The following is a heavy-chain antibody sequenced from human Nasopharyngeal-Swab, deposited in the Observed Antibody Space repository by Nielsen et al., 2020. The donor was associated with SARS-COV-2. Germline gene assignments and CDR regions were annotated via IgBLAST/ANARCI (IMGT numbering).Heavy chain of an antibody. D-gene: IGHD6-19*01. J-gene: IGHJ6*02. CDR1: GFTFDDYA. V-gene: IGHV3-9*01. CDR3: ATLTGYSSEGYYGMDV. Sequence: GGSLSLSCAASGFTFDDYAMNWVRQAPGKGLGWVSGISWTSGSIGYADSVKGRFTISRDNAKNSLYLQMNSLRAEDTALYYCATLTGYSSEGYYGMDVWGQGTTVTVSS. CDR2: ISWTSGSI.